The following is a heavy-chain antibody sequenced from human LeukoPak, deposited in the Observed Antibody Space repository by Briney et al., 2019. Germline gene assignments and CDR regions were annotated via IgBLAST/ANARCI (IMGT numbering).Heavy chain of an antibody. J-gene: IGHJ3*02. Sequence: GGSLRLSCAASGFTFSSYDMHWVRQATGKGLEWVSAIGTAGDTYYPGSVKGRFTISRENAKNSLYLQMNSLGAGDTAVYYCAREGIAAAGYDAFDIWGQGTMVTVSS. CDR2: IGTAGDT. CDR1: GFTFSSYD. D-gene: IGHD6-13*01. V-gene: IGHV3-13*01. CDR3: AREGIAAAGYDAFDI.